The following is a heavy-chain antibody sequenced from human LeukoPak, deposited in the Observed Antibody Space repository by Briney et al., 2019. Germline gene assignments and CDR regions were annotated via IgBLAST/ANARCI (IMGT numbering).Heavy chain of an antibody. V-gene: IGHV3-23*01. CDR3: SKKGQADNDGKPD. Sequence: PGGSLRLSCAASGFTFGTYDMYWIRQAPGKGLECVSSISRGGAYTYYADSVKGRFTISRDDSRNTLYLQMNILRAEDTAVYYCSKKGQADNDGKPDWGQGTLVTVSS. J-gene: IGHJ4*02. D-gene: IGHD1-1*01. CDR2: ISRGGAYT. CDR1: GFTFGTYD.